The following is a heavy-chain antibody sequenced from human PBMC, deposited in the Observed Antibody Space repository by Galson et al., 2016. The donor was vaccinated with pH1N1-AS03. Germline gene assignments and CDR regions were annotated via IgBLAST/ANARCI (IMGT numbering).Heavy chain of an antibody. Sequence: SLRLSCAASGITFSGYWMTWVRQAPGKGLEWVANIEQDGSEKYSVDSVKGRFTISRDNAKNSLYLQMNSLRAEDTAVHYCARGKDFWSGYPDDAFDIWGQGTMVTVSS. J-gene: IGHJ3*02. CDR3: ARGKDFWSGYPDDAFDI. V-gene: IGHV3-7*03. CDR1: GITFSGYW. D-gene: IGHD3-3*01. CDR2: IEQDGSEK.